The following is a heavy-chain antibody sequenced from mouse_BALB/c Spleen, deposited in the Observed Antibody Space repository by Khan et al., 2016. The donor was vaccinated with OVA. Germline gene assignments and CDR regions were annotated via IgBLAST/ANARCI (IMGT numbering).Heavy chain of an antibody. CDR3: ASHLTGSFAY. CDR2: INSGGYYT. V-gene: IGHV5-6*01. J-gene: IGHJ3*01. D-gene: IGHD4-1*01. Sequence: EVKLMESGGDLMKPGGSLKLSCAASGFTFSTYGMSWVRQTPDKSLEWVATINSGGYYTYYPDSVQGRFPVSRNNARNTLYLQMSSLKSEDTAMYYCASHLTGSFAYWGQGTLVTVSA. CDR1: GFTFSTYG.